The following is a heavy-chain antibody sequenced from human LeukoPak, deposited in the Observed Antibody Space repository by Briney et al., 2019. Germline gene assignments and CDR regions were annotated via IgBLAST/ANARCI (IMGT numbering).Heavy chain of an antibody. CDR2: VHLNGAT. Sequence: PSGTLSLTCAVSGGSILSTSWWSWVRQPPGKGLEWIGEVHLNGATNYNPSVEGRVTMSIDKSKNHLSLEVISVTAADTAMYYCTRESGAFSPFGFWGQGTLVTVSS. J-gene: IGHJ4*02. CDR3: TRESGAFSPFGF. CDR1: GGSILSTSW. V-gene: IGHV4-4*02. D-gene: IGHD1-26*01.